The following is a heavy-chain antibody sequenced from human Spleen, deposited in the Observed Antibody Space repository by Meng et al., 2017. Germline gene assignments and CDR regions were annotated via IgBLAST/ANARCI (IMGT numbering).Heavy chain of an antibody. CDR2: TYYRSKWYS. CDR1: EDSVSNNRGA. Sequence: LPQSAPRLVNPSQTPSLTCAISEDSVSNNRGAWNWIRQSPSRGLEWLGRTYYRSKWYSDSAVSVKSRITINADTSKNQFSLHLNSVTPEDTAVYYCARTMSAVGENWFDPWGQGSLVTVSS. J-gene: IGHJ5*02. D-gene: IGHD6-13*01. CDR3: ARTMSAVGENWFDP. V-gene: IGHV6-1*01.